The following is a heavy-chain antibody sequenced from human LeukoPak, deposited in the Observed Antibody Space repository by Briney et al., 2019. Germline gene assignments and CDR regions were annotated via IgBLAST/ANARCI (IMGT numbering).Heavy chain of an antibody. CDR3: ARVSSYYDILTGPRFDF. V-gene: IGHV4-39*07. D-gene: IGHD3-9*01. CDR1: GGSISSSSYY. J-gene: IGHJ4*02. Sequence: SETLSLTCTVSGGSISSSSYYWGWIRQPPGKGLEWIGSIYYSGSTYYNPSLKSRLTLSVDTSKNQFSLKLSSLTAADTAVYYCARVSSYYDILTGPRFDFWGQGTLVTVSS. CDR2: IYYSGST.